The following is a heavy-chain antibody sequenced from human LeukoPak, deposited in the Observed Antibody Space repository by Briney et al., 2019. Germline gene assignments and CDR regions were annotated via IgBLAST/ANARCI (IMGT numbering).Heavy chain of an antibody. CDR2: MNPNSGNT. V-gene: IGHV1-8*01. Sequence: GASVKVSCKASGYTFTSYDINWQRQATGQGLEWMGWMNPNSGNTGYAQKFQGRVTMTRNTSISTAYMELSSLRSEDTAVYHCARGVYYGSGSYLFDYWGQGTLVTVSS. CDR1: GYTFTSYD. J-gene: IGHJ4*02. CDR3: ARGVYYGSGSYLFDY. D-gene: IGHD3-10*01.